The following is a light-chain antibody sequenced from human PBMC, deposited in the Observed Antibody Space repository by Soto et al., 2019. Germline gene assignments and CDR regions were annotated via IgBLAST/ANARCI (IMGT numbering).Light chain of an antibody. CDR1: SSDVGGYNY. J-gene: IGLJ1*01. V-gene: IGLV2-14*01. Sequence: QSALTQPASVSGSPGQSITISCTGTSSDVGGYNYVSWYQQYPGKAPKLMIYEVSNRPSGVSNRFSGSKSGNTASLTISGLQAEDEADYYCSSYTSSSTLDFGTGTKLTVL. CDR3: SSYTSSSTLD. CDR2: EVS.